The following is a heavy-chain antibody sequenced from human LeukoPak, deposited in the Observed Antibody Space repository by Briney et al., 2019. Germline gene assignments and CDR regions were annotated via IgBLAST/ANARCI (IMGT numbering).Heavy chain of an antibody. CDR3: ARASGGSSWYRG. J-gene: IGHJ4*02. D-gene: IGHD6-13*01. Sequence: ASVKVSCKASGYTFTGYYMHWVRQAPGQGLEWMGWINPNSGGTNYAQKFQGRVTMTRDTSISTAYMELSRLRSDDTAVYYCARASGGSSWYRGWGQGTQVTVSS. CDR2: INPNSGGT. CDR1: GYTFTGYY. V-gene: IGHV1-2*02.